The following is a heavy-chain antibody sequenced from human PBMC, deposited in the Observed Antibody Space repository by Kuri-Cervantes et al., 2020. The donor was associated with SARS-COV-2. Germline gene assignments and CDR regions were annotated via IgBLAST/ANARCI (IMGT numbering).Heavy chain of an antibody. D-gene: IGHD6-19*01. CDR1: GFTFSSYS. Sequence: GGSLSLSCAASGFTFSSYSMNWVRQAPGKGLEWVSSISSSSSYIYYADSVKGRFTISRDNAKNSLYLQMNSLRAEDTAVYYCARVAEEDSSGWYPDYYYGMDVWGQGTTVTVSS. J-gene: IGHJ6*02. CDR2: ISSSSSYI. V-gene: IGHV3-21*01. CDR3: ARVAEEDSSGWYPDYYYGMDV.